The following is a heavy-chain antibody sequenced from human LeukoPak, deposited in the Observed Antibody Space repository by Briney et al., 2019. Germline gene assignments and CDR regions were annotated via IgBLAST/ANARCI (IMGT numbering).Heavy chain of an antibody. CDR1: GGSISSYY. J-gene: IGHJ6*02. Sequence: SETLSLTCTVSGGSISSYYWSWIRQPPGKGREWIGYIYYSGSTNYNPSLKSRVTISVDTSKNQFSLKLSSVTAADTAVYYCARGYDFWSGYYSSYGMDVWGQGTTVTVSS. V-gene: IGHV4-59*01. D-gene: IGHD3-3*01. CDR2: IYYSGST. CDR3: ARGYDFWSGYYSSYGMDV.